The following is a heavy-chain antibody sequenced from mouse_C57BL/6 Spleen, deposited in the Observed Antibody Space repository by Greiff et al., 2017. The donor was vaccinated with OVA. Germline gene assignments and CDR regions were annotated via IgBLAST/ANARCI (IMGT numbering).Heavy chain of an antibody. CDR2: IRSKSNNYAT. V-gene: IGHV10-1*01. CDR1: GFSFNTYA. Sequence: EVNVVESGGGLVQPKGSLKLSCAASGFSFNTYAMNWVRQAPGKGLEWVARIRSKSNNYATYYADSVKDRFTISRDDSESMLYLQMNYLKTEDTAMYYCVRHEGFWYAMDYWGQGTSVTVSS. J-gene: IGHJ4*01. CDR3: VRHEGFWYAMDY.